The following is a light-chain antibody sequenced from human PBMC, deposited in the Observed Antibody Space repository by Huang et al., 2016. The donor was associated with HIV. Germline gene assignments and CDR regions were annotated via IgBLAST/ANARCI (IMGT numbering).Light chain of an antibody. CDR2: DAT. J-gene: IGKJ2*03. V-gene: IGKV1-33*01. Sequence: DIQMTQSPSSLSASIGDRVTITCQASQDISNYLNWYQQKPGKAPKLLLYDATNSEAGVPSRFSGSGSGTDFTLTISRLQPEDFATYYCQQFYNVPYSFGQGTRLEIK. CDR1: QDISNY. CDR3: QQFYNVPYS.